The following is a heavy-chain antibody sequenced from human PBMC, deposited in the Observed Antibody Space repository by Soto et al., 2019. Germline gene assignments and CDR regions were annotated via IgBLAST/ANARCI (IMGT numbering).Heavy chain of an antibody. D-gene: IGHD6-13*01. CDR3: ARSYSSHYYYYYGMDV. Sequence: EVQLVESGGGLVQPGGSLRLSCAASGFTFSSYEMNWVRQAPGKGLEWVSYISSSGSTIYYADSVKGRFTISRDNAKNSLYLQMNSLRGEDTAVYYCARSYSSHYYYYYGMDVWGQGTTVTVSS. V-gene: IGHV3-48*03. CDR1: GFTFSSYE. J-gene: IGHJ6*02. CDR2: ISSSGSTI.